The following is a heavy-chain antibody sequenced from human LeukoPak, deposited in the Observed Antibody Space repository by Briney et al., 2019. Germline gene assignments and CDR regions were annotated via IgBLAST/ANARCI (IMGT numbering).Heavy chain of an antibody. CDR2: IHYSGST. J-gene: IGHJ4*02. V-gene: IGHV4-39*01. D-gene: IGHD3-22*01. CDR3: ARRVGVMTPFDQ. CDR1: GGSISSTSYC. Sequence: SETLSLTCTVSGGSISSTSYCWGWIRQPPGKGLEWIARIHYSGSTYYNPSLKSRVTISVDTSKNQFSLKLSSVTAADTAVYYCARRVGVMTPFDQWGQGILLTVSS.